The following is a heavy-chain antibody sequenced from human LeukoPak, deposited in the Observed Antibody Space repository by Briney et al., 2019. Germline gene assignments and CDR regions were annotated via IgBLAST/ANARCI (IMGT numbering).Heavy chain of an antibody. Sequence: ASVKVSCKASGYTVSHYAINWVRQAPGQGPEWMGWINTNTGNPTYAQGFTGQFVFSLDTSVSTAYLQISSLKAEDTAVYYCARDHRTSDFWSGSSGYYYFAMDVWGQGTTVTVSS. V-gene: IGHV7-4-1*02. D-gene: IGHD3-3*01. J-gene: IGHJ6*02. CDR2: INTNTGNP. CDR1: GYTVSHYA. CDR3: ARDHRTSDFWSGSSGYYYFAMDV.